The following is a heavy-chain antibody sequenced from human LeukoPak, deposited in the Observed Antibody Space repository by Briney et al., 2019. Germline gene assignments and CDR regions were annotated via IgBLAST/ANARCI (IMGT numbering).Heavy chain of an antibody. V-gene: IGHV3-21*01. CDR2: ISSSSSYI. Sequence: GSLRLSCAASGFTFSSYSMNWVRQAPGKGLEWVSSISSSSSYIYYADSVKGRFTISRDNAKNSLYLQMNSLRAEDTAVYYCVRDIVGATKVGYWGQGTLVTVSS. CDR3: VRDIVGATKVGY. CDR1: GFTFSSYS. D-gene: IGHD1-26*01. J-gene: IGHJ4*02.